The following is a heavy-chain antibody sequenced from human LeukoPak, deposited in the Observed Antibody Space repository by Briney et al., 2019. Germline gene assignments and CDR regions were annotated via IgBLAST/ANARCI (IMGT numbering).Heavy chain of an antibody. CDR1: GFTFSSYT. Sequence: GGSLRLSCAVSGFTFSSYTMTWVRQAPGKGLEWVSSISTSSTTIYYADSVKGRFTISRDNAKNALYLQMNSLRADDTAVYYCARVPSGYTLGYGYYYYYYMDVWGKGTTVTISS. J-gene: IGHJ6*03. D-gene: IGHD5-18*01. V-gene: IGHV3-48*04. CDR3: ARVPSGYTLGYGYYYYYYMDV. CDR2: ISTSSTTI.